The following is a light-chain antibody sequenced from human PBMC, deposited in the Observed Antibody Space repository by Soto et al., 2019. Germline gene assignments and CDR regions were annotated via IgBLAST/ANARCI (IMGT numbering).Light chain of an antibody. CDR3: QQRSNWPPIT. CDR2: GAS. Sequence: EVVLTQSPATLSLSPGDIAALSFNASQSVHNFLAWYQQKPGQAPRLLIYGASNRAAGIPARFSGSGSGTDFTLTINSLEPEDFAVYYCQQRSNWPPITFGQGTRLEI. CDR1: QSVHNF. V-gene: IGKV3-11*01. J-gene: IGKJ5*01.